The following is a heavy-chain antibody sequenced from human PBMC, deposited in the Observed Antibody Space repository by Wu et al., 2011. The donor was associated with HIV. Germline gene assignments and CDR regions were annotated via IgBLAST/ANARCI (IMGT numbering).Heavy chain of an antibody. Sequence: QVQLVQSGAEVRQPGASVNVSCKSSGYIFTGYYIHWLRQAPGQGLEWMGCINPKWGDTDYAQRFQGRVTMTRDTSIKTAYMELSGLRSDDTALYYCARGIGDYQDNWFDLWGQGSLVTVSS. V-gene: IGHV1-2*02. J-gene: IGHJ5*01. CDR1: GYIFTGYY. D-gene: IGHD4-17*01. CDR3: ARGIGDYQDNWFDL. CDR2: INPKWGDT.